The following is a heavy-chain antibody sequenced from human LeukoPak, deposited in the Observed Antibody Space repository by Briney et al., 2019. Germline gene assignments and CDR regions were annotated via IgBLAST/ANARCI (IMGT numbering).Heavy chain of an antibody. Sequence: SETLSLTCTVSGGSISSSSYYWGWLRQPPGKGLEWIGSIYYSGSTYYNPSLKSRVTISVDTSKNQFSLKLSSVTAADTAVYYCARARNYDILTGYYIKAFDSWGQGTMVTVSP. CDR3: ARARNYDILTGYYIKAFDS. CDR1: GGSISSSSYY. CDR2: IYYSGST. J-gene: IGHJ3*02. D-gene: IGHD3-9*01. V-gene: IGHV4-39*07.